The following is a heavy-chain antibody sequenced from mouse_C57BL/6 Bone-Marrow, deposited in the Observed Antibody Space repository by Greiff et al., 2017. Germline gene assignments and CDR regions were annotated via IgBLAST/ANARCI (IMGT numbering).Heavy chain of an antibody. D-gene: IGHD2-3*01. Sequence: DVKLQESGAELVRPGASVKLSCTASGFNIKDDYMHWVKQRPEQGLEWIGWIDPENGDTEYASKFQGKATITADTSSNTAYLQLSSLTPEDTAVYYCTSNGYYGYAMDYWGQGTSVTVSS. V-gene: IGHV14-4*01. CDR2: IDPENGDT. J-gene: IGHJ4*01. CDR3: TSNGYYGYAMDY. CDR1: GFNIKDDY.